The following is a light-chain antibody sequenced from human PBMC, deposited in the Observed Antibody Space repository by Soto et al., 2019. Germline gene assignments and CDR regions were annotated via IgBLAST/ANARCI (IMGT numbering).Light chain of an antibody. J-gene: IGKJ5*01. V-gene: IGKV1-5*01. CDR1: QYISTW. CDR2: DAS. Sequence: DIQSTQCPATLCAGLVDRVSITCRASQYISTWLAWYQQKPGKAPKLLIYDASALPRGVPLRFSGSGSGTDFTFTISSLQTEDIATYYCQQYENLPVFGQGTRLEIK. CDR3: QQYENLPV.